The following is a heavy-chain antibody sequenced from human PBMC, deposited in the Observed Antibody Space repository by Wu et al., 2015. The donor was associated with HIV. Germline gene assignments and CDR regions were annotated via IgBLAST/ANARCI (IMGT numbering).Heavy chain of an antibody. D-gene: IGHD3-22*01. V-gene: IGHV1-46*01. CDR1: GYTFTSYY. Sequence: QVQLVQSGAEVKKPGASVKVSCKASGYTFTSYYMHWVRQAPGQGLEWMGIINPSGGSTSYAQKFQGRVTMTRDTSTSTVYMELSSLRSEDTAVYYCARELRITMIVVVTTFDYWGQGTLVTVSS. CDR2: INPSGGST. CDR3: ARELRITMIVVVTTFDY. J-gene: IGHJ4*02.